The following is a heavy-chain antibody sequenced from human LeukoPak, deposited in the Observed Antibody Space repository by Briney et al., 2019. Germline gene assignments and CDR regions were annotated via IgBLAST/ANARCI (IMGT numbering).Heavy chain of an antibody. CDR2: IWYDGSNK. CDR3: ARDLEAANTYYFDY. Sequence: GRSLRLSCAASRFTFSSYGMHWVRQAPGKGLEWVAAIWYDGSNKYYADSVKGRFTISRDNSKNTVYLQVNSLRDEDTAVYYCARDLEAANTYYFDYWGQGTMVTVSS. CDR1: RFTFSSYG. J-gene: IGHJ4*02. D-gene: IGHD6-13*01. V-gene: IGHV3-33*01.